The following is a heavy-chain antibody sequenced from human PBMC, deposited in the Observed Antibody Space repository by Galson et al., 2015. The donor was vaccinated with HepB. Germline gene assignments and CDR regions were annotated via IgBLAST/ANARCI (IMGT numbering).Heavy chain of an antibody. J-gene: IGHJ4*02. CDR2: ISNTGSST. CDR1: GFTFSSYA. D-gene: IGHD1-26*01. Sequence: SLRLSCAASGFTFSSYAMSWVRQAPGQGLQWVSAISNTGSSTYYADSVKGRFTISRDNSRNTLYLQMNSLRVEDAAIYYCAKVPYSGNYDHYFDSWGQGTLVTVSS. CDR3: AKVPYSGNYDHYFDS. V-gene: IGHV3-23*01.